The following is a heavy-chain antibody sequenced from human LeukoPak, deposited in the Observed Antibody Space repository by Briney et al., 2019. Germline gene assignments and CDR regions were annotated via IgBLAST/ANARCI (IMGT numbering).Heavy chain of an antibody. V-gene: IGHV1-46*01. Sequence: GASVKVSCKASGYTFTSYYMHWVRQAPGQGLEWMGIINPSGGSTSYAQKFQGRVTMTRDTSTSTVYMELSSLRSEDTAVYYCARSWLGSGYILENAFDIWGQGTMVTVSS. CDR2: INPSGGST. J-gene: IGHJ3*02. CDR1: GYTFTSYY. CDR3: ARSWLGSGYILENAFDI. D-gene: IGHD3-22*01.